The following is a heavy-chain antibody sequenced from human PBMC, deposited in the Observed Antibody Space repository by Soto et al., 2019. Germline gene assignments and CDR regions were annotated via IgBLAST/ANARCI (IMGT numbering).Heavy chain of an antibody. J-gene: IGHJ6*03. CDR1: GGSISSYY. CDR3: AKTYYDFWSGPKDYYMDV. CDR2: IYYSGST. V-gene: IGHV4-59*01. D-gene: IGHD3-3*01. Sequence: SETLSLTCTVSGGSISSYYWSWNRQPPGKGLEWIGYIYYSGSTNYNPSLKSRVTISVDTSKNQFSLKLSSVTAADTAVYYCAKTYYDFWSGPKDYYMDVWGKGTTVTV.